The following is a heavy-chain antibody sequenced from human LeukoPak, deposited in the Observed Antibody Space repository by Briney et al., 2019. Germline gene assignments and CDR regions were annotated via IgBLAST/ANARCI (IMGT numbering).Heavy chain of an antibody. V-gene: IGHV3-7*01. CDR1: GFTFSSYW. D-gene: IGHD3-10*01. CDR2: INQDGSEE. Sequence: GGSLRLSCAASGFTFSSYWMSWVRQAPGKGLEWVANINQDGSEEYYVDSVKGRSTISRDNAKNTLYLQMNSLRAEDTAVYYCARDWAMVRGVIDVWGQGTTVTVSS. CDR3: ARDWAMVRGVIDV. J-gene: IGHJ6*02.